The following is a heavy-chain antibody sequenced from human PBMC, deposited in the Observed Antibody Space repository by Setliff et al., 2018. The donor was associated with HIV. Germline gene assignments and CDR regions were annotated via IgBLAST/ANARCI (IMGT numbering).Heavy chain of an antibody. CDR1: GGTFSSYA. Sequence: ASVKVSCKASGGTFSSYAIIWVRQAPGQGLEWMGGMIPIIGSAKYAQKFQGRVTMTRDTSISTAYMELNNLKFEDTAVYYCTRGRGIIGALVYWGQGTLVTVSS. J-gene: IGHJ4*02. CDR3: TRGRGIIGALVY. D-gene: IGHD2-21*01. CDR2: MIPIIGSA. V-gene: IGHV1-69*05.